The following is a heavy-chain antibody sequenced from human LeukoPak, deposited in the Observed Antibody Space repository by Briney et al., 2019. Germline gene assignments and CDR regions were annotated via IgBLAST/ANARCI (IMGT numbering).Heavy chain of an antibody. CDR2: ISWNSGSI. Sequence: GGSLRLSCAASGFTFDDYAMHWVRQDPGKGLEWVSGISWNSGSIGYADSVKGRFTISRDNAKNSLYLQMNSLRAEDTALYYCAKGIAADYYYYGMDVWGQGTTVTVSS. CDR3: AKGIAADYYYYGMDV. V-gene: IGHV3-9*01. CDR1: GFTFDDYA. J-gene: IGHJ6*02.